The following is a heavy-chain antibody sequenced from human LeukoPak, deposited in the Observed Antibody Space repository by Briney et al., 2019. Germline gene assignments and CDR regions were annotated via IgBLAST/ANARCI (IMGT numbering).Heavy chain of an antibody. CDR2: IRYDGSNK. Sequence: GGSLRLSCAASGFTFSSYGMHWVRQAPGKGLEWVAFIRYDGSNKYYADSVKGRFTISRDNSKNTLYLQMNSLRAEDTAVYYCAKEESVGDYYDSSGYYFDYWGQGTLVTVSS. J-gene: IGHJ4*02. D-gene: IGHD3-22*01. CDR3: AKEESVGDYYDSSGYYFDY. CDR1: GFTFSSYG. V-gene: IGHV3-30*02.